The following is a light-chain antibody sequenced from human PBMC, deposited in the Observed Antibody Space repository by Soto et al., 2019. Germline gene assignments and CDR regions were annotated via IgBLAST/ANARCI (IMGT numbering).Light chain of an antibody. J-gene: IGLJ2*01. CDR3: LLPHYAARV. CDR2: DTS. V-gene: IGLV7-46*01. Sequence: QAVVTQEPSLTVSPGGTVTLTCGSSTGAVTSNHHPYWFQQKAGQAPRTLIYDTSNKHSWTPARFSGSLLGDKAALTLSGAPPEGGGQYFFLLPHYAARVFGGGTKLTVL. CDR1: TGAVTSNHH.